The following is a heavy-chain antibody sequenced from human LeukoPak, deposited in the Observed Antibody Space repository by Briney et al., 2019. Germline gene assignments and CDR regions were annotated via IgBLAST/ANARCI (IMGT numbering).Heavy chain of an antibody. CDR2: ISGSGGST. Sequence: QTGGSLRLSCASSGFTFSSYAMSWVRQAPGKGLEWVSAISGSGGSTYYADSVKGRFTISRDNSKNTLYLQMNSLRAEDTAVYYCATRVDIVATLDYWGQGTLVTVSS. J-gene: IGHJ4*02. V-gene: IGHV3-23*01. CDR1: GFTFSSYA. CDR3: ATRVDIVATLDY. D-gene: IGHD5-12*01.